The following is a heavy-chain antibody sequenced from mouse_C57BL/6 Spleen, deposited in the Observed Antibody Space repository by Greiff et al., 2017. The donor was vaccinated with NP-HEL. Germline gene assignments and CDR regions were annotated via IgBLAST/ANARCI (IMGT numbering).Heavy chain of an antibody. V-gene: IGHV6-3*01. Sequence: EVKVVESGGGLVQPGGSMKLSCVASGFTFSNYWMNWVRQSPEKGLEWVAQIRLKSDNYATHYAESVKGRFTISRDDSKSSVYLQMNNLRAEDTGIYYCTVSFYYGSSDWYFDVWGTGTTVTVSS. CDR2: IRLKSDNYAT. J-gene: IGHJ1*03. CDR1: GFTFSNYW. D-gene: IGHD1-1*01. CDR3: TVSFYYGSSDWYFDV.